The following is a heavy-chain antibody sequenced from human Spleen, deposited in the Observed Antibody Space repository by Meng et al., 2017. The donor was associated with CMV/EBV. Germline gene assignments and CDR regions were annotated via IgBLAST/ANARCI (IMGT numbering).Heavy chain of an antibody. D-gene: IGHD3-3*01. J-gene: IGHJ6*02. CDR1: GFTFSGSA. V-gene: IGHV3-30*04. Sequence: GESLKISCAASGFTFSGSAMHWVRQAPGKGLEWVAVISSDGSKKNYADSVKGRFTISRDNSKSTLYLQMNSLRPEDTAVDYCARGTPVRGFLEWLSVPHYYGMDVWGRGTTVTVSS. CDR2: ISSDGSKK. CDR3: ARGTPVRGFLEWLSVPHYYGMDV.